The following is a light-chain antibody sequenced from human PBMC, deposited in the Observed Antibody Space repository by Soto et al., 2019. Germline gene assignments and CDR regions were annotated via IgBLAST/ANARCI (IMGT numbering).Light chain of an antibody. V-gene: IGKV1D-13*01. Sequence: IQMTQSPSSLSASVGDRVTITCQASQNINNYLNWYQQKPGKAPKLLIYDASSLESGVPSRFSGSGSGTEFTLTISSLQSEDFAVYYCQQYKNWPLFGQGTRLEIK. CDR3: QQYKNWPL. CDR1: QNINNY. CDR2: DAS. J-gene: IGKJ5*01.